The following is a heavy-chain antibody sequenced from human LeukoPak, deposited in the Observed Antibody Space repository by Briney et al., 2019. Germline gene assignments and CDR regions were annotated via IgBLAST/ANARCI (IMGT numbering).Heavy chain of an antibody. D-gene: IGHD2-15*01. V-gene: IGHV1-69*13. Sequence: GASVKVSCKASGGTFSSYAISWVRQAPGQGLEWMGGIIPIFGTANYAQKFQGRVTITADESTSTAYMELSSLRSEDTAVYYCARDRCSGGSCYSYWGQGTLVTVSS. CDR1: GGTFSSYA. J-gene: IGHJ4*02. CDR2: IIPIFGTA. CDR3: ARDRCSGGSCYSY.